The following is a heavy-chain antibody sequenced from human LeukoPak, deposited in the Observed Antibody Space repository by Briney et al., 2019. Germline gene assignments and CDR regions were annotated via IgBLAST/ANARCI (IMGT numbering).Heavy chain of an antibody. V-gene: IGHV3-21*01. Sequence: PGGSLRLSCAVSGFTCNDHEMNWVRQAPGKGLEWVSSISSSSSYIHYADSVKGRFTISRDNAKNSLYLQMNSLRAEDTAVYYCARTYYYDSSGYYYVGYFDDWGQGTLVTVSS. D-gene: IGHD3-22*01. CDR3: ARTYYYDSSGYYYVGYFDD. J-gene: IGHJ4*02. CDR1: GFTCNDHE. CDR2: ISSSSSYI.